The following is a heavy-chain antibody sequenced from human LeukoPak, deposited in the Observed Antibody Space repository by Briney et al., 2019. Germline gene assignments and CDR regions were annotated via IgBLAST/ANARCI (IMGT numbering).Heavy chain of an antibody. Sequence: ASVKVSCKASGYTFTSYGISWVRQAPGQGLEWMGWISAYNGNTNYAQKLQGRVTMTTDTSTSTAYMELRSLRSEDTAVYYCARGRYDFWSGYSHYYGMDVWGQGTTVTVSS. CDR1: GYTFTSYG. V-gene: IGHV1-18*01. CDR3: ARGRYDFWSGYSHYYGMDV. J-gene: IGHJ6*02. CDR2: ISAYNGNT. D-gene: IGHD3-3*01.